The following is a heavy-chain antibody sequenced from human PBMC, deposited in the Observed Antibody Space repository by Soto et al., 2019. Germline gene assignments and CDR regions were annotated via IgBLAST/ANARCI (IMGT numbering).Heavy chain of an antibody. CDR3: ARGNCSSPNCYSFSGYYGMDV. Sequence: PSETLSLTCTVSGGSISSYYWSWIRQPAGKGLEWIGRIYTSGSTNYNPALKSRVTMSLDTSKNQFSLKLTYVTAADTALYYCARGNCSSPNCYSFSGYYGMDVWGQGTTVTVSS. D-gene: IGHD2-2*01. CDR1: GGSISSYY. CDR2: IYTSGST. J-gene: IGHJ6*02. V-gene: IGHV4-4*07.